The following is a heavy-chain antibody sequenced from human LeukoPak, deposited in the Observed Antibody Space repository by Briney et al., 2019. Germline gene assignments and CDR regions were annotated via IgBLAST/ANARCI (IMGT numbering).Heavy chain of an antibody. CDR3: ARAGIAAAGTLHGMDV. D-gene: IGHD6-13*01. Sequence: SETLSLTCTVSGGSISSSSYYWGWIRQPPGKGLEWIGSIYYSGSTYYNPSLKSRVTISVDTSKNQFSLKLSSVTAADTAVYYCARAGIAAAGTLHGMDVWGKGTTVTVSS. J-gene: IGHJ6*04. CDR2: IYYSGST. CDR1: GGSISSSSYY. V-gene: IGHV4-39*01.